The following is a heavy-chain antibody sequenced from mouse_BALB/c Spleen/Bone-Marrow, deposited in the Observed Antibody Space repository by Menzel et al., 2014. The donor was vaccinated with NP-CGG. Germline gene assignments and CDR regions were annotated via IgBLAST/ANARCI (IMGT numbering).Heavy chain of an antibody. J-gene: IGHJ1*01. V-gene: IGHV2-6-7*01. D-gene: IGHD1-1*02. CDR3: ARDQGGNYFDV. CDR1: GSSLTGYG. Sequence: VMLVESGPGLVAPSQSLSITCTVSGSSLTGYGVNWVRRPPGKGLGWLGMIWGDGSTDYNSALKSRLSFSKDNSKSQVFLKMNSLQTDDTARYYCARDQGGNYFDVWGAGTTVTVSS. CDR2: IWGDGST.